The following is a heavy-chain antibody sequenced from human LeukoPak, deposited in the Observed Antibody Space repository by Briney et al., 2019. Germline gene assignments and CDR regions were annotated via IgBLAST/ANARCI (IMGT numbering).Heavy chain of an antibody. V-gene: IGHV3-74*01. CDR2: IRNDGSNT. Sequence: PGGSLTLSCAASGFMFSSYWMHWVRQVPGKGLVWVSRIRNDGSNTNYADSVRGRFSISRDNAGSMLYLRMNSLRAEDTGVYYCARDQGLLPDEDLDWFDSWGQGTLVTVSS. D-gene: IGHD2-2*01. CDR1: GFMFSSYW. J-gene: IGHJ5*01. CDR3: ARDQGLLPDEDLDWFDS.